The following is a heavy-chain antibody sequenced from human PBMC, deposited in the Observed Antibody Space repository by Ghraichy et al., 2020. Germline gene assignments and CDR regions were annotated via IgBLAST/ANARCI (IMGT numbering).Heavy chain of an antibody. V-gene: IGHV4-59*08. J-gene: IGHJ4*02. CDR1: GGSISSYY. D-gene: IGHD3-22*01. CDR2: IYYSGST. CDR3: ARAPAYYYDSSGYPYFDY. Sequence: SETLSLTCTVSGGSISSYYWSWIRQPPGKGLEWIGYIYYSGSTNYNPSLKSRVTISVDTSKNQFSLKLSSVTAADTAVYYCARAPAYYYDSSGYPYFDYWRPGTLVTVSS.